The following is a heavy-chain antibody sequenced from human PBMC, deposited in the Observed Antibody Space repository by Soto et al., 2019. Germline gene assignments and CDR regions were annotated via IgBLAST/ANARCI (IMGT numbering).Heavy chain of an antibody. CDR3: ARGRSLDFWSGTVPYV. V-gene: IGHV1-69*13. CDR2: IIPRSATS. CDR1: GDTFSTYT. D-gene: IGHD3-3*01. J-gene: IGHJ6*02. Sequence: GASVKVSCKASGDTFSTYTITWMRQAPGQGLEWMGGIIPRSATSNYAQKFQGRVTITADESTNTAYMELSSLRSEDSAVYYCARGRSLDFWSGTVPYVWGQGTTVTVSS.